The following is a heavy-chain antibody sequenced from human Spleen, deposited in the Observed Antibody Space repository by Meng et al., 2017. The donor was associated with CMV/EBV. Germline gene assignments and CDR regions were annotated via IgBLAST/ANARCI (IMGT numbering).Heavy chain of an antibody. Sequence: GESLKISCAASGFPFSTYSMNWIRQAPGKGLEWVSYIAGDRNVYYADSVNGRFIISRDNAKNTLYLRMNSLRDEDTAVYYCARGGYSGAFDIWGQGTVVTVSS. V-gene: IGHV3-21*06. D-gene: IGHD4-23*01. CDR3: ARGGYSGAFDI. CDR2: IAGDRNV. CDR1: GFPFSTYS. J-gene: IGHJ3*02.